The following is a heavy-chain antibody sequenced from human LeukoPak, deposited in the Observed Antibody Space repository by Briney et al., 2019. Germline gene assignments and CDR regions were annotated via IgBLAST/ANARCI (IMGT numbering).Heavy chain of an antibody. Sequence: AGGSLRLSCAASGFTFSSYVMHWVRQAPGKGLEWVAFIRYDGSNKYSADSVKGRFTISRDNSKNTLYLLMNSLRAEDTAVYYCAKEQSVVGATSAFDYWGQGTLVTVSS. CDR1: GFTFSSYV. J-gene: IGHJ4*02. CDR3: AKEQSVVGATSAFDY. V-gene: IGHV3-30*02. D-gene: IGHD1-26*01. CDR2: IRYDGSNK.